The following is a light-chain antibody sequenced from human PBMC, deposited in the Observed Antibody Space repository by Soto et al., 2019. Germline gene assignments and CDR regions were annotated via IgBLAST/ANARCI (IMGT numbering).Light chain of an antibody. CDR2: AAS. Sequence: DIQMTQSPSSLSASVGDRVTITCRASQSISSYLNWYQQKPGKAPKLLIYAASSLQSGVPSRFSGSGSGTDFTLPISSLQPEDFATYYCQQSYNTPYTFCQGTKLEIK. J-gene: IGKJ2*01. V-gene: IGKV1-39*01. CDR1: QSISSY. CDR3: QQSYNTPYT.